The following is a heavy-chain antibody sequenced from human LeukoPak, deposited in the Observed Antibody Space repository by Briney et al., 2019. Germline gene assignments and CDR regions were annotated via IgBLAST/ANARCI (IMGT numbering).Heavy chain of an antibody. V-gene: IGHV3-23*01. CDR2: ISGRDGST. CDR3: ARIDKSNGYYGLFDY. J-gene: IGHJ4*02. CDR1: GFTFDNYA. D-gene: IGHD3-22*01. Sequence: GGSLRLSCAASGFTFDNYAMSWVRQAPGKGLEWVSTISGRDGSTYYGDSVKGRFTISRDNSKNTLSLQMNSLRAEDTAVYYCARIDKSNGYYGLFDYWGQGILVTVSS.